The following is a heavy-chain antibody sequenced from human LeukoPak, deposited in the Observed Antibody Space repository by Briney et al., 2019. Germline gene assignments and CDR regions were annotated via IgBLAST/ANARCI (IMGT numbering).Heavy chain of an antibody. V-gene: IGHV3-20*04. CDR1: GFAFDEHG. Sequence: GGSLRLSCTASGFAFDEHGMSWVRQVPGKGLEWGSGINWSGGSTGYADPLRGRFTISRDNAKNSLYLQMDSLRAEDTALYYCARAPITSPFYFDYWGQGTLVTVSS. CDR3: ARAPITSPFYFDY. D-gene: IGHD2-2*01. J-gene: IGHJ4*02. CDR2: INWSGGST.